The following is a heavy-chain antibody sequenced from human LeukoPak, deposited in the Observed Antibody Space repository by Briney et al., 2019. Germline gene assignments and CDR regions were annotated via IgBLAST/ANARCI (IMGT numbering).Heavy chain of an antibody. CDR1: GGSFSGYY. CDR2: INHSGST. V-gene: IGHV4-34*01. D-gene: IGHD3-10*01. J-gene: IGHJ4*02. Sequence: PSETLSLTCAVYGGSFSGYYWSWIRQPPGKGLEWIGEINHSGSTNYNPSLKSRVTISVDTSKNQFSLKLSSVTAADTAVYYCARSNNYGSGSYHFDYWGQGTLVTVSS. CDR3: ARSNNYGSGSYHFDY.